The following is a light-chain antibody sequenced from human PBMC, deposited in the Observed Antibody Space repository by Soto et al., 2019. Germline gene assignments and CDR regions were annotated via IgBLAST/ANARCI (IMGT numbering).Light chain of an antibody. CDR3: SSYTSSSTLYV. Sequence: QSVLTQPASVPGSPGHSIPISCTGTSSDVGGYNYVSWYQQHPGKAPKLMIYDVSNRPSGVSNRFSGSKSGNTASLTISGLQAEDEADYYCSSYTSSSTLYVFGTGTKVTVL. CDR1: SSDVGGYNY. CDR2: DVS. J-gene: IGLJ1*01. V-gene: IGLV2-14*01.